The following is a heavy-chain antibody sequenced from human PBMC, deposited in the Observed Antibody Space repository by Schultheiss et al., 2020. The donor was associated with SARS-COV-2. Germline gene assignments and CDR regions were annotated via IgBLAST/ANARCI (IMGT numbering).Heavy chain of an antibody. V-gene: IGHV1-69*10. Sequence: SVKVSCKASGGTFSSYAISWVRQAPGQGLEWMGWISAYNGNTNYAQKFQGRVTITADKSTSTAYMELSSLRAEDTAVYYCARVGYSSSSFDYWGQGTPVTVSS. CDR3: ARVGYSSSSFDY. J-gene: IGHJ4*01. CDR1: GGTFSSYA. D-gene: IGHD6-13*01. CDR2: ISAYNGNT.